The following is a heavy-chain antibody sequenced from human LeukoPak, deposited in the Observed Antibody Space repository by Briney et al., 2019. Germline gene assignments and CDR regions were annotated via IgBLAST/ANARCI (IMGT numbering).Heavy chain of an antibody. D-gene: IGHD2-15*01. V-gene: IGHV3-7*01. Sequence: PGGSLRLSCAASGFTFSSYWMSWVRQAPGKGLEGVANIKKDGSEKYYVDSVKGRFTISRANAKNSLYLQMNSLRAEDTAVYNSAREAPDCSGGSCYSDRYYYGMDVWGQGTTVTVSS. CDR1: GFTFSSYW. J-gene: IGHJ6*02. CDR2: IKKDGSEK. CDR3: AREAPDCSGGSCYSDRYYYGMDV.